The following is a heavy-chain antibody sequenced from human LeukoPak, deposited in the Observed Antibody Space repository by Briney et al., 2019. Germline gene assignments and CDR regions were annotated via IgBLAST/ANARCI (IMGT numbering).Heavy chain of an antibody. CDR2: IWYDGSNK. Sequence: PGGSLRLSCAASGFTFSSYAMSWVRQAPGKGLEWVAVIWYDGSNKYYADSVKGRFTISRDNSKNTLYLQVNSLRAEDTAVYYCARIEDENQVKHWGQGTLVTVSS. CDR3: ARIEDENQVKH. J-gene: IGHJ4*02. V-gene: IGHV3-33*08. D-gene: IGHD3-10*01. CDR1: GFTFSSYA.